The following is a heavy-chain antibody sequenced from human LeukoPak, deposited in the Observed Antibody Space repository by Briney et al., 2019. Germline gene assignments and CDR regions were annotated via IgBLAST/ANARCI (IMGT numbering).Heavy chain of an antibody. D-gene: IGHD3-10*01. V-gene: IGHV3-7*01. CDR3: ARDSFSMVRGVIFGF. CDR2: IKHDGSEK. Sequence: GGSLRLSCAASVFIFRDYWVNWVRQAPGKGLEWVANIKHDGSEKYYVDSVKGRFTISRDNAKNSLSLQMNSLRADDTAVYYCARDSFSMVRGVIFGFWGQGILVIVSS. J-gene: IGHJ4*02. CDR1: VFIFRDYW.